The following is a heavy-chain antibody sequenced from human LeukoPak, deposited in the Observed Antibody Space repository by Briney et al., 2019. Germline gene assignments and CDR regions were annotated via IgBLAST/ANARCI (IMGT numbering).Heavy chain of an antibody. V-gene: IGHV4-31*03. CDR2: MYYSGST. CDR1: GASISSGGYY. D-gene: IGHD6-13*01. Sequence: SETLSLTCTVSGASISSGGYYWSWIRRHPGRGLEWIGYMYYSGSTYYNPSLKSRVTISVDTSKNQFSLKLSSVTAADTAVYYCARRIAAAGTRWFDPWGQGTLVTVSS. CDR3: ARRIAAAGTRWFDP. J-gene: IGHJ5*02.